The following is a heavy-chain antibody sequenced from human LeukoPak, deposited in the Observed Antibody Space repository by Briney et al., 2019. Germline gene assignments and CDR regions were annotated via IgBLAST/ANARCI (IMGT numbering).Heavy chain of an antibody. V-gene: IGHV4-59*08. D-gene: IGHD7-27*01. J-gene: IGHJ4*02. Sequence: SETLSLTCTVSGGSISPYYWSWLRQPPGKGLEWIGYISYSGSTNYNPSLKTLKSRVTFSVDTSKNQFSLTLSSVTAADTAVYYCARHQGRGDNYLDFWGQGALVTVSS. CDR2: ISYSGST. CDR3: ARHQGRGDNYLDF. CDR1: GGSISPYY.